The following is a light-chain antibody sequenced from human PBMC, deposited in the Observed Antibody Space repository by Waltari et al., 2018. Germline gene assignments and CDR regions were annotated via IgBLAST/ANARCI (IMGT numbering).Light chain of an antibody. CDR3: QQYYTTPYT. J-gene: IGKJ2*01. CDR1: EGVVNSSNNKNY. V-gene: IGKV4-1*01. Sequence: IVMTKSPDSLAVSLGERATINCKSSEGVVNSSNNKNYLAWYQQKPGQPPKLLIYWASTRESGVPDRFSGSGSGTDFTLTICSLQAEDVAVYYCQQYYTTPYTFGQGTKLEIK. CDR2: WAS.